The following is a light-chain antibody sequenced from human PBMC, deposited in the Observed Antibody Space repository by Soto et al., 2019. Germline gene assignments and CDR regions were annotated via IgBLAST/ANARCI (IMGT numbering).Light chain of an antibody. CDR3: CSTTGSYAKV. Sequence: QSALTQPRSVSGSPGQSVIISCSGTSGNFGDYYVSWYQHHPGKAPKLMIYDVSKRPSGVPDRFSGPKSGNTASLTISGLQAEDDADYYCCSTTGSYAKVFGGGTKVTVL. CDR2: DVS. CDR1: SGNFGDYY. V-gene: IGLV2-11*01. J-gene: IGLJ3*02.